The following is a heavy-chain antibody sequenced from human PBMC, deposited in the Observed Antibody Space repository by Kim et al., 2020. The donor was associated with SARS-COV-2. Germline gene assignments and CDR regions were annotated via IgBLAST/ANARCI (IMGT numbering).Heavy chain of an antibody. CDR1: GASISSDY. CDR2: VHKNGDI. J-gene: IGHJ6*02. V-gene: IGHV4-59*13. CDR3: ARDLWRQSSNTWYFYGMDV. Sequence: SETLSLTCAVSGASISSDYWSWIRKAPGKGLEWIGYVHKNGDIRRNPSLESRVTISLDTSNNRFSLILTSVTAADTAVYYCARDLWRQSSNTWYFYGMDVWGQGTTVTVSS. D-gene: IGHD6-13*01.